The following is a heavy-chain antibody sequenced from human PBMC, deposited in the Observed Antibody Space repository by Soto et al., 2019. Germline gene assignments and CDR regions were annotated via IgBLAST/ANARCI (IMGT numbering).Heavy chain of an antibody. D-gene: IGHD2-8*01. CDR2: ISYDGSNK. J-gene: IGHJ6*02. CDR1: GFTFSSYD. Sequence: QVQLVESGGGVVQPGRSLRLSCAASGFTFSSYDMHWVRQAPGEGLEWVAVISYDGSNKYYADSVKGRFTISRDNSKNTLYLQMNSLRAEDTAVYYCAREKMYYPHYYYGMDVWGQGTTVTVSS. V-gene: IGHV3-30-3*01. CDR3: AREKMYYPHYYYGMDV.